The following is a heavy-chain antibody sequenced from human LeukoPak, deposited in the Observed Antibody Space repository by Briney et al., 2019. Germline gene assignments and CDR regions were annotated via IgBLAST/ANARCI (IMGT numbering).Heavy chain of an antibody. CDR3: ARDPRTYYYDSSGYFDY. D-gene: IGHD3-22*01. Sequence: PGASVKVSCKASGGTFSSYAISWVRQAPGQGLEWMGGIIPIFGTANYAQKFQGRVTITADESTSTAYMELSSLRSEDTAVYYCARDPRTYYYDSSGYFDYWGQGTLVTVSS. CDR1: GGTFSSYA. CDR2: IIPIFGTA. V-gene: IGHV1-69*13. J-gene: IGHJ4*02.